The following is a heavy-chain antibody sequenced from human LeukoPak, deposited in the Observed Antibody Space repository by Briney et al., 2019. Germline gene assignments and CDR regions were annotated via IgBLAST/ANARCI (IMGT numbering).Heavy chain of an antibody. V-gene: IGHV4-59*08. CDR2: IYYSGST. D-gene: IGHD3-22*01. CDR1: GGSISSYY. Sequence: PSETLSLTCTVSGGSISSYYWSWIRQPPGKGLEWIGNIYYSGSTNYNPSLKSRVTISVDTSKNQFSLKLSSVTAADTAVYYCARVGHDSSGYYYGGFDYWGQGTLVTVSS. CDR3: ARVGHDSSGYYYGGFDY. J-gene: IGHJ4*02.